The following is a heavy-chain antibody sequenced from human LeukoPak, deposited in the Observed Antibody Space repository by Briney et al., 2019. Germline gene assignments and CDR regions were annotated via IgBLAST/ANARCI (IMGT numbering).Heavy chain of an antibody. CDR1: GFSFSNAW. J-gene: IGHJ4*02. Sequence: GGSLRLSCAVSGFSFSNAWMNWVRQAPGKGLAWVANIIEGGDVKYYVDSVKGRFTISRDNTKNSLYLQMTILRADDTAVYYCARAGYGDFSGFFDYWGQGTLGTGSS. V-gene: IGHV3-7*01. CDR3: ARAGYGDFSGFFDY. D-gene: IGHD4-17*01. CDR2: IIEGGDVK.